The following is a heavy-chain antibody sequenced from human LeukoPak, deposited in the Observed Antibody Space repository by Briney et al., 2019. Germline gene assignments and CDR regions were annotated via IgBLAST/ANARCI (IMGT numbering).Heavy chain of an antibody. CDR1: GGSISSGDYY. Sequence: PSQTLSLTCTVSGGSISSGDYYWSWIRQPPGKGLEWIGYIYYSGSTYYNPSLKSRVTISVDTSKNQFSLKLSSVTAADTAVYYCARDHRYDSSGYYPPSFDYWGQGTLVTVSS. D-gene: IGHD3-22*01. V-gene: IGHV4-30-4*08. CDR2: IYYSGST. J-gene: IGHJ4*02. CDR3: ARDHRYDSSGYYPPSFDY.